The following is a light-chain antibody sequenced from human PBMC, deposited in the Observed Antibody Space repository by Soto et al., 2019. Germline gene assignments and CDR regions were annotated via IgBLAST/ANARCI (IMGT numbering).Light chain of an antibody. V-gene: IGLV2-23*02. J-gene: IGLJ1*01. CDR1: SSDVGTYTL. CDR2: EVN. Sequence: SALTQPASVSGSPGQSITISCTGTSSDVGTYTLVSWYQHHPGKAPKLVIYEVNKRPAGVSKSFSGSKSGDTASLTISGLQAEDDADYYCYSYIHATTYVFRTGIRVTVL. CDR3: YSYIHATTYV.